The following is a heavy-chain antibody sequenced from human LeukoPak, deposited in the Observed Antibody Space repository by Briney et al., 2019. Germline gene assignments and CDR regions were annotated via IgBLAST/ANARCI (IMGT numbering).Heavy chain of an antibody. Sequence: SVKVSCKASGGTFSSYAISWVRQAPGQGLEWMGRIIPILGIANYAQKFQGRVTITADKSTSTAYMELSSLRSEDTAVYYCARGHTFSSQSMNFDYWGQGTLVTVSS. CDR3: ARGHTFSSQSMNFDY. J-gene: IGHJ4*02. CDR1: GGTFSSYA. CDR2: IIPILGIA. D-gene: IGHD2/OR15-2a*01. V-gene: IGHV1-69*04.